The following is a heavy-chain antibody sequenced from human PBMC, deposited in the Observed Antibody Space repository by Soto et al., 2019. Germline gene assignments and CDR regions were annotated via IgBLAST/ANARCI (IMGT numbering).Heavy chain of an antibody. CDR2: IGASGAAT. CDR1: EFIFSNYA. J-gene: IGHJ5*02. Sequence: EVQLLESGEGFVHPGGSLGLACTASEFIFSNYAMGWVLQAPGKGLELVSAIGASGAATYYVDAVKGRFTISRDNSKNTLYVQMNSLRAEDTGVYYCARCAVLSTTAGGWCNWFDPWGQGTLVTVSS. V-gene: IGHV3-23*01. CDR3: ARCAVLSTTAGGWCNWFDP. D-gene: IGHD2-21*01.